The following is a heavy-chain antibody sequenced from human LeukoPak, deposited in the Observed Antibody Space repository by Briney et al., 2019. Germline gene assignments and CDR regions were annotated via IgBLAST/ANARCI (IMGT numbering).Heavy chain of an antibody. CDR1: GFIFSSYA. V-gene: IGHV3-23*01. CDR2: ISASGGST. D-gene: IGHD3-22*01. Sequence: HTGGSLRLSCAASGFIFSSYAMTWVRQAPGKGLEWVSGISASGGSTYYADSVKGRFTISRDNSKNTLYLQMNSLRAEDTAAYYCATATTFYSDSSGYIDYWGQGTLVTVSS. J-gene: IGHJ4*02. CDR3: ATATTFYSDSSGYIDY.